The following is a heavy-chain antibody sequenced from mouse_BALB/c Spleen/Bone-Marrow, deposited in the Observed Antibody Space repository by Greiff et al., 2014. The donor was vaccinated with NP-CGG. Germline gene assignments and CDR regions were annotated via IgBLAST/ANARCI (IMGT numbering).Heavy chain of an antibody. CDR1: GYTFTSYW. CDR3: AGEKDWVFDY. D-gene: IGHD4-1*01. V-gene: IGHV1-55*01. J-gene: IGHJ2*01. CDR2: IYPGSDST. Sequence: VQLQQSGAELVKPGTSVKMSCKASGYTFTSYWMHWVKQRPGQGLERIGDIYPGSDSTNYNEKFESKATLTVDTSSSTAYMQLSSLTSEDSAVYYCAGEKDWVFDYWGQGTTLTVSS.